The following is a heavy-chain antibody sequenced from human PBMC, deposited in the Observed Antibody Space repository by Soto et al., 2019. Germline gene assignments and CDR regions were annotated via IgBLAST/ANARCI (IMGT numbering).Heavy chain of an antibody. CDR3: ARMEWELLPTNFYY. CDR2: ISSSSSTI. CDR1: GFTFSSYS. V-gene: IGHV3-48*02. D-gene: IGHD1-26*01. Sequence: EVQLVESGGGLVQPGGSLRLSCAASGFTFSSYSMNWVRQAPGKGLEWVSYISSSSSTIYYADSVKGRFTISRDNAKNSLYLHMNSLRDEDTAVYYCARMEWELLPTNFYYWGQGTLVTVSS. J-gene: IGHJ4*02.